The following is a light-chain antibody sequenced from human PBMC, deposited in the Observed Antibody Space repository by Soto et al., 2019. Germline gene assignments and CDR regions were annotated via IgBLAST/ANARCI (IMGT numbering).Light chain of an antibody. CDR2: AAS. CDR1: QGIRSA. J-gene: IGKJ1*01. CDR3: LLDYSYFWA. V-gene: IGKV1-6*01. Sequence: AIQVTQSPSSLSASVGDRVTITCRTSQGIRSALGWYQQKPGKVPKLLIYAASTLQSGVPSRFSGSGSGRDFTLTICSLQPEDFATYYCLLDYSYFWAFGQGTKVDIK.